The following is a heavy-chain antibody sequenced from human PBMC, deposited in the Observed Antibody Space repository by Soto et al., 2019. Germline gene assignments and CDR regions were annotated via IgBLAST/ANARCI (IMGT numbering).Heavy chain of an antibody. CDR1: GFTFSTYA. Sequence: QVQLVDSGGGVVQPGRSLRLSCAASGFTFSTYAMHWVRQTPGKGLEWVAIILNDGSNKYYADSVRGRFTISRDNSKNKVYLQKNRLRDEDTGLYYCAREGIVGATRGYYFDYWGQGTLVTVSS. CDR3: AREGIVGATRGYYFDY. J-gene: IGHJ4*02. CDR2: ILNDGSNK. V-gene: IGHV3-30-3*01. D-gene: IGHD1-26*01.